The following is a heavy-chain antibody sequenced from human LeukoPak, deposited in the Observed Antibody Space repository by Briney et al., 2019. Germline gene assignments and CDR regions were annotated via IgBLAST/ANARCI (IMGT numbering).Heavy chain of an antibody. CDR3: ASFGYGDYRYYFDY. J-gene: IGHJ4*01. V-gene: IGHV1-8*01. CDR1: GYTFTSYD. Sequence: ASVKVSCKASGYTFTSYDINWVRRAPGQGLEWMGWMNPNSGNTCYAQKFQGRVTMTRNTSISTAYTELSSLRSEDTAVYYCASFGYGDYRYYFDYWGQGTLVTVSS. CDR2: MNPNSGNT. D-gene: IGHD4-17*01.